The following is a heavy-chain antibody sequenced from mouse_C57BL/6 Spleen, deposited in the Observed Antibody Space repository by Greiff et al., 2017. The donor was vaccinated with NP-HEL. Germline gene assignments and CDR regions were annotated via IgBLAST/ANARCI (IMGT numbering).Heavy chain of an antibody. CDR3: VCVPVIYSNSWFAY. J-gene: IGHJ3*01. Sequence: QVQLQQPGAELVRPGTSVKLSCKASGYTFTSYWMHWVKQRPGQGLEWIGVIDPSDSYTNYNQKFKGKATLTVDTSSSTAYMQLSSLPSEDSAVYYCVCVPVIYSNSWFAYWGQGTLVTVSA. V-gene: IGHV1-59*01. CDR2: IDPSDSYT. D-gene: IGHD2-5*01. CDR1: GYTFTSYW.